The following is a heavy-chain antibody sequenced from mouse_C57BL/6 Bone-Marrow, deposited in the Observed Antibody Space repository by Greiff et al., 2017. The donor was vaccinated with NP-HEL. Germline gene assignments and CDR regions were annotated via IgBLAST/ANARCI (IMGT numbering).Heavy chain of an antibody. CDR2: IRSKSSNYAT. V-gene: IGHV10-3*01. CDR1: GFTFNTYA. J-gene: IGHJ2*01. D-gene: IGHD4-1*01. Sequence: GGGLVQPKGSLKLSCAASGFTFNTYAMHWVRQAPGKGLEWVGRIRSKSSNYATYYADSVKDRFTISRDDSQSMLYLQMNNLKTEDTAMYYCVRDLTGEEDYWGQGTTLTVSS. CDR3: VRDLTGEEDY.